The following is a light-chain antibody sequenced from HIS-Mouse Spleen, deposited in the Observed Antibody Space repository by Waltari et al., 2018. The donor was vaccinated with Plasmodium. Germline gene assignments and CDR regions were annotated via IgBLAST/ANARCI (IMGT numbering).Light chain of an antibody. Sequence: EIVMTQSPATLSVSPGERATLSCRASQSGSSYLACDQQKPGQAPRLLIYGASTRATGIPARFSCSGSGTEFTLTISSLQSEDFAVYYCQQYNNWSFTFGPGTKVDIK. CDR1: QSGSSY. V-gene: IGKV3-15*01. J-gene: IGKJ3*01. CDR3: QQYNNWSFT. CDR2: GAS.